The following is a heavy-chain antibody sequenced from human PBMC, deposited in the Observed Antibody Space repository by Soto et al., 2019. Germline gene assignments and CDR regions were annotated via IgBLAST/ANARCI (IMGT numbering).Heavy chain of an antibody. D-gene: IGHD1-26*01. J-gene: IGHJ6*02. Sequence: ASVNVSCKVSGYTLTELSMHWVRQAPGKGLEWMGGFDPEDGETIYAQKFQGRVTMTEDTSTDTAYMELSSLRSEDTAVYYCATETPQKNRGELLPEHYYYYGMDVWGQGTTVTVSS. CDR3: ATETPQKNRGELLPEHYYYYGMDV. CDR2: FDPEDGET. V-gene: IGHV1-24*01. CDR1: GYTLTELS.